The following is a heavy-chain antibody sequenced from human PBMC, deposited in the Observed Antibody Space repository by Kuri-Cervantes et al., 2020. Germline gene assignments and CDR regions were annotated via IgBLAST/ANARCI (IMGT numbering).Heavy chain of an antibody. V-gene: IGHV3-23*01. Sequence: GESLKISCAASGFTFSSYALTWVRQAPGKGLEWVSAISGGGTTYYADSVKGRFTISRDNSKNTLYLQMNSLRAEDTAVYYCAKEGHTGGDYGDNAGSWGQGTLVTVSS. CDR3: AKEGHTGGDYGDNAGS. D-gene: IGHD4-17*01. J-gene: IGHJ5*02. CDR2: ISGGGTT. CDR1: GFTFSSYA.